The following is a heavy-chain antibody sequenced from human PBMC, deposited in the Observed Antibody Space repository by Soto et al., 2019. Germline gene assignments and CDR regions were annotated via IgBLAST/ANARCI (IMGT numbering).Heavy chain of an antibody. J-gene: IGHJ4*02. D-gene: IGHD6-13*01. CDR3: ARAVAAAGKGTIYYFDY. V-gene: IGHV1-3*01. Sequence: SVKVSCKGSGYTFTSYAMHWGRQAPVQRLEWMGWINAGNGNTKYSQKFQGRVTITRDTSASTAYMELSSLRSEDTAVYYCARAVAAAGKGTIYYFDYWGQGTLVTVSS. CDR1: GYTFTSYA. CDR2: INAGNGNT.